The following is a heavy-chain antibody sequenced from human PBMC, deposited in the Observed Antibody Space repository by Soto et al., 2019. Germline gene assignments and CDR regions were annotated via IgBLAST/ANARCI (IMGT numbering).Heavy chain of an antibody. CDR2: IIPIFGTA. Sequence: SVKVSCKASGGTFSSYAISWVRQAPGQGLEWMGGIIPIFGTANYAQKFQGRVTITADESTSTAYMELSSLRSEDTAVYYCASPSNRAPSSLSFDYWGQGTLVTVSS. J-gene: IGHJ4*02. V-gene: IGHV1-69*13. CDR1: GGTFSSYA. D-gene: IGHD2-2*01. CDR3: ASPSNRAPSSLSFDY.